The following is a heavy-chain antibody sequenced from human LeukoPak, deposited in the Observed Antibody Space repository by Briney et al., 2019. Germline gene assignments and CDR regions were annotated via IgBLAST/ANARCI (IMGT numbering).Heavy chain of an antibody. CDR3: ARVPIAAAAHYYYGMDV. V-gene: IGHV5-51*01. Sequence: GESLKISCKGSGYSFTSYWIGWVRQMPGKGLEWMGIIYPGDSDTRYSPSFQGHVTISADKSISTAYLQWSSLQASDTAMYYCARVPIAAAAHYYYGMDVWGKGTTVTVSS. CDR1: GYSFTSYW. J-gene: IGHJ6*04. CDR2: IYPGDSDT. D-gene: IGHD6-13*01.